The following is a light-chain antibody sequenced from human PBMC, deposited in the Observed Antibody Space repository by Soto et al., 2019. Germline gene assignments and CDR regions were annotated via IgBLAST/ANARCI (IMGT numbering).Light chain of an antibody. CDR2: DDN. V-gene: IGLV1-51*01. CDR1: SSNIGGNS. CDR3: AAWDHSLQGWV. Sequence: QSVMTQPPSVSAAPGQKVTISCSGSSSNIGGNSVSWYQQLPGTAPKLLIYDDNKRPSGVPDRFSGSRSGSSASLVIVGLQSEDEADYYCAAWDHSLQGWVFGGGTKLTVL. J-gene: IGLJ3*02.